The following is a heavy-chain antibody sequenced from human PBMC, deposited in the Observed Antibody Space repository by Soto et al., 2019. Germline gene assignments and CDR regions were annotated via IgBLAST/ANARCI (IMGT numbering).Heavy chain of an antibody. Sequence: SETMSLTCTVSGGSVSSGSYYWSWIRQPPGKGLEWIGYIYYSGSTNYNPSLKSRVTISVDTSKNQFSLKLSSVTAADTAVYYCARDRRIAVAEGYYYYYMDVWGKGTTVTVSS. D-gene: IGHD6-19*01. J-gene: IGHJ6*03. CDR1: GGSVSSGSYY. V-gene: IGHV4-61*01. CDR2: IYYSGST. CDR3: ARDRRIAVAEGYYYYYMDV.